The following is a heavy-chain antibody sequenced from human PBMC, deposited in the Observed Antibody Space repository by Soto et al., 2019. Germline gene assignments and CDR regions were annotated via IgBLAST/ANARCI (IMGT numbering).Heavy chain of an antibody. V-gene: IGHV3-53*01. CDR2: IYSDGST. Sequence: PGGSLRLSCAASGLTVSGSYMTWVRQAPGMGLQRVSVIYSDGSTYYADSVKGRFSISRDIAKNMLYLQMNSLRAEDTAVYYCAGLHPFPAHTGYDLMPTCFDSWGQGALVTVSS. D-gene: IGHD5-12*01. J-gene: IGHJ4*02. CDR1: GLTVSGSY. CDR3: AGLHPFPAHTGYDLMPTCFDS.